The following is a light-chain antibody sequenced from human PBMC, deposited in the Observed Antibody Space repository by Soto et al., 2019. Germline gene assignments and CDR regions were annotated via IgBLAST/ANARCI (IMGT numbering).Light chain of an antibody. CDR2: DVI. V-gene: IGLV2-11*01. Sequence: QSALIQPRSVSGSPGQSVTISCNGTSSDVGVYKYVSWYRQHTGKAPKLMIYDVITRPSGVPDRFSGSKSGNTASLTISGLQAEDEADYYCCSYAGDYTFVFGSGTKLTVL. CDR1: SSDVGVYKY. J-gene: IGLJ1*01. CDR3: CSYAGDYTFV.